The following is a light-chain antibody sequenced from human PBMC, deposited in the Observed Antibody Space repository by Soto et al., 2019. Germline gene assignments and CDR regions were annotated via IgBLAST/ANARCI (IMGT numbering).Light chain of an antibody. Sequence: EIVLTQSPATLSLSPGERATLSCGASQSVSSSYLAWYQQKPGLAPRLLIYDASSKATGIPDRFSGSGSGTDFTLTISRLEPEDFAVDYCQQYGSSIITFGQGTRLEIK. CDR1: QSVSSSY. CDR2: DAS. CDR3: QQYGSSIIT. J-gene: IGKJ5*01. V-gene: IGKV3D-20*01.